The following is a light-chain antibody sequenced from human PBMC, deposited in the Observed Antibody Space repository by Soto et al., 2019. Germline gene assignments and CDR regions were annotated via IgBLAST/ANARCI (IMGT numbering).Light chain of an antibody. CDR1: QSIGTY. CDR2: AAS. CDR3: QQYGSSPRT. Sequence: ESVLTQSPATLSLSPCEIATLSCRASQSIGTYLAWYQQKPGQAPRLLIYAASSRATGIPDRFSGSGSGTDFSLTISRLEAEDFAVYYCQQYGSSPRTFGQGTKVDIK. V-gene: IGKV3-20*01. J-gene: IGKJ1*01.